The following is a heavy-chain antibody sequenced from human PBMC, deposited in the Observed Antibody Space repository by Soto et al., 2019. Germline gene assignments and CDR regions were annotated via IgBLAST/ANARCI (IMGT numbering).Heavy chain of an antibody. CDR1: GYTFTSYG. CDR2: ISAYNGNT. Sequence: QVQLVQSGAEVKKPGASVKVSCKASGYTFTSYGISWVRQAPGQGLEWMGWISAYNGNTNYAKKLQGRVTMTTDTSTSTAYRELRSLRSDDTAVYYCARDLGPSRYYYGMDVWGQGTTVTVSS. V-gene: IGHV1-18*01. J-gene: IGHJ6*02. CDR3: ARDLGPSRYYYGMDV.